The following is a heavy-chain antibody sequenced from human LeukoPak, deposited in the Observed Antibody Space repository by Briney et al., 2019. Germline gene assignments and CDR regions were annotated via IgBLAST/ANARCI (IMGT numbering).Heavy chain of an antibody. CDR1: GDSVSSYTAN. Sequence: SQTLSLTCAISGDSVSSYTANWNWIRQSPSRGLEWLGRTYYRSKWYNDYAVSVKSRITINPDTSKNQFSLQLNSVTPEDTAVYYCAKLLWFGERLGWFDPWGQGTLVTVSS. J-gene: IGHJ5*02. V-gene: IGHV6-1*01. CDR3: AKLLWFGERLGWFDP. D-gene: IGHD3-10*01. CDR2: TYYRSKWYN.